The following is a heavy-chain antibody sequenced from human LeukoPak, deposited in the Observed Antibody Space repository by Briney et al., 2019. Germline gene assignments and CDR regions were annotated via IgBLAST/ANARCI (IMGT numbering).Heavy chain of an antibody. CDR2: ISSSGSTI. J-gene: IGHJ6*04. Sequence: GGSLRLSCAASGFTFSSYEMNWDRQAPGKGLEWVSYISSSGSTIYYADSVKGRLTISRDNAKNSLYLQMNSLRAEDTAVYYCAELGITMIGGVWGKGTTVTISS. D-gene: IGHD3-10*02. CDR3: AELGITMIGGV. V-gene: IGHV3-48*03. CDR1: GFTFSSYE.